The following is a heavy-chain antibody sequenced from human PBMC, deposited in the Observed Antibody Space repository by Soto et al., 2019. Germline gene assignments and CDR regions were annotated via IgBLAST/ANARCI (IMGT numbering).Heavy chain of an antibody. Sequence: KQSQTLSLTCAISGDSVSSNSAAWNWIRQSPSRGLEWLGRTYYRSKWYNDYAVSVKSRITINPDTSKNQFSLQLNSVTPEDTAVYYCARAPWRGYSYGYHYYYGMDVWGQGTTVTVSS. CDR1: GDSVSSNSAA. CDR2: TYYRSKWYN. D-gene: IGHD5-18*01. J-gene: IGHJ6*02. CDR3: ARAPWRGYSYGYHYYYGMDV. V-gene: IGHV6-1*01.